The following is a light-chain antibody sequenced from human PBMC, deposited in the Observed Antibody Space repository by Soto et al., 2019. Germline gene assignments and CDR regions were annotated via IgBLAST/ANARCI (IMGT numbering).Light chain of an antibody. CDR1: QSISNS. Sequence: DIQMTQSPSTLSASVGDRVTITCRASQSISNSLAWHQQKPGKAPRLLIYAASNLDNGVPSRFSGSGSGTTFTLTIRSLQPEDFATYYCQQHYNTPRTFGQGTKVDIK. CDR2: AAS. J-gene: IGKJ1*01. V-gene: IGKV1-39*01. CDR3: QQHYNTPRT.